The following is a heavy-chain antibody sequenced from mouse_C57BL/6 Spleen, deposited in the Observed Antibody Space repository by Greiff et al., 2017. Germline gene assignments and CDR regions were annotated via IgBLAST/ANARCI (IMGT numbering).Heavy chain of an antibody. J-gene: IGHJ4*01. CDR1: GYTFTDYE. CDR3: TRKKGYCSSLEDY. V-gene: IGHV1-15*01. CDR2: IDPETGGT. Sequence: QVHVKQSGAELVRPGASVTLSCKASGYTFTDYEMHWVKQTPVHGLEWIGAIDPETGGTAYNQKFKGKAILTADKSSSTAYMELRSLTSEDSAVYYCTRKKGYCSSLEDYWGQGTSVTVSS. D-gene: IGHD1-1*01.